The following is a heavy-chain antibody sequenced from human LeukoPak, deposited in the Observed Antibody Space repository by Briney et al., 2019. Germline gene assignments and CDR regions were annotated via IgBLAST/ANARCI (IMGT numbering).Heavy chain of an antibody. CDR1: GFTFSSYA. V-gene: IGHV3-30-3*01. J-gene: IGHJ4*02. CDR2: ISYDGNNK. D-gene: IGHD3-22*01. Sequence: PGRSLRLSCAASGFTFSSYAMHWVRQAPGKGLEWVAVISYDGNNKYYADSVKGRFTISRDNSKNTLYLQMNSLRADDTAVYCCARTYYYDSSGYFDYWGQGTLVTVSS. CDR3: ARTYYYDSSGYFDY.